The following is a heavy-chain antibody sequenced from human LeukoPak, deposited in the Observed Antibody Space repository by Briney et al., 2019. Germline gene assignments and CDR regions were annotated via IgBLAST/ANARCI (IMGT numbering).Heavy chain of an antibody. V-gene: IGHV3-23*01. CDR3: ATDRYGGNSVIFSEYFQH. CDR2: MSGSGGST. D-gene: IGHD4-23*01. CDR1: GFTFSSYA. Sequence: GGSLRLSCAASGFTFSSYAMSCVRQSRGEGRKGVAAMSGSGGSTSYEDCVKGRFSISRDNSKNTPYLQVNSLRADDTAAYYCATDRYGGNSVIFSEYFQHWGQGTLVTVSS. J-gene: IGHJ1*01.